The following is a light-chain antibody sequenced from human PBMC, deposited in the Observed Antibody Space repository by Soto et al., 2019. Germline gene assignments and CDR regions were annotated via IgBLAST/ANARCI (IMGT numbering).Light chain of an antibody. J-gene: IGKJ4*01. CDR2: GAS. CDR1: QSDSSN. Sequence: EIVMTQSPATLSVSPGERATLSCRASQSDSSNLAWYQQKPGQAPRLLIYGASTRATGIPARFSGSGSGTEFTLTISSLQSEDFAVYYCQQYNNWLLLTFGGGTKVEIK. V-gene: IGKV3-15*01. CDR3: QQYNNWLLLT.